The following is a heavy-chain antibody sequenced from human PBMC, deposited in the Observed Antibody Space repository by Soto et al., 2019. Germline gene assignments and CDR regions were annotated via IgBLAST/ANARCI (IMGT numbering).Heavy chain of an antibody. J-gene: IGHJ6*02. CDR2: ISSRSDI. CDR3: AKAVAAAYYYHYYGMDV. Sequence: GGSLRLSCVGSGFTFSTYSINWVRQAPGKGLEWVSSISSRSDIYLADSVKGRFTISRDNSKSFVYLQMKSVRGEDTAVYYCAKAVAAAYYYHYYGMDVWGQGTTVTVSS. V-gene: IGHV3-21*06. CDR1: GFTFSTYS. D-gene: IGHD6-13*01.